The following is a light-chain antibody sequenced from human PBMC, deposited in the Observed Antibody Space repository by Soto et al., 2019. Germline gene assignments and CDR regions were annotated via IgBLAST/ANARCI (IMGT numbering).Light chain of an antibody. CDR1: QIVSRSY. Sequence: EIVLTQSPGTLSLSPGERATLSCGASQIVSRSYLAWYQQKPGQAPRLLLYAASSRATGIPDRFSGSGSGTDFTLTISRMEPEDFAVYYWQQYGSAPRTFGQGTKVEV. J-gene: IGKJ1*01. CDR3: QQYGSAPRT. CDR2: AAS. V-gene: IGKV3-20*01.